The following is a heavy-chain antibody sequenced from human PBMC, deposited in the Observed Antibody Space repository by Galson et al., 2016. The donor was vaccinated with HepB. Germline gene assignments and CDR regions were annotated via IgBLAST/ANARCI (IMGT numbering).Heavy chain of an antibody. CDR3: ARLDSSVYNIN. D-gene: IGHD3-22*01. CDR2: IDPTASYS. Sequence: QSGAEVKKPGESLRISCTGSGYSFTNYWINWVRQMPRKGLEWMGRIDPTASYSDYSPSFQGHVTISTDKSITTAYLQWSSLKASDTAMYYCARLDSSVYNINWGQGTLVTVSS. CDR1: GYSFTNYW. J-gene: IGHJ4*02. V-gene: IGHV5-10-1*01.